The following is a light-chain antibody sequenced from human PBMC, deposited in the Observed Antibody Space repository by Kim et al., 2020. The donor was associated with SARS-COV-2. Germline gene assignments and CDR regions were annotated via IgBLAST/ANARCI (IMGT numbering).Light chain of an antibody. CDR3: QQRTNWSWT. CDR1: QSVGSY. V-gene: IGKV3-11*01. J-gene: IGKJ1*01. Sequence: EIVLTQSPATLSLSPGESATLSCRANQSVGSYLAWYQQKPGQAPRLLIYDASERATGIPARFSGSGSGTDFTLTISSLEPEDLAVYYCQQRTNWSWTFGQGTKVDIK. CDR2: DAS.